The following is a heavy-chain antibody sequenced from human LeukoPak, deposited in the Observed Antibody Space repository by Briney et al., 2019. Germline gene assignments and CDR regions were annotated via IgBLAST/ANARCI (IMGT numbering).Heavy chain of an antibody. CDR3: AKLASGYDNDY. V-gene: IGHV3-30*18. Sequence: GGSLRLSCAASGFTFSSYGMHWVRQAPGKGLEWVAVISYDGSNKYYADSVKGRFTISRDNSKNTLYLQMNSLGAEDTAVYYCAKLASGYDNDYWGQGTLVTVSS. D-gene: IGHD5-12*01. CDR1: GFTFSSYG. CDR2: ISYDGSNK. J-gene: IGHJ4*02.